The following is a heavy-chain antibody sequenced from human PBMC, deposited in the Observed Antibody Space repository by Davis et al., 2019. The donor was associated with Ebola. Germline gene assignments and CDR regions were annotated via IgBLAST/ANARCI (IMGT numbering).Heavy chain of an antibody. CDR3: ARARYYYGRGRLDP. J-gene: IGHJ5*02. Sequence: MPGGSLRLSCAVYGGSFSGYYWSWIRQPPGKGLEWIGEINHSGSTNYNPSLKSRVTISVDTSKNQFPLKLSSVTAADTAVYYCARARYYYGRGRLDPWGQGTLVTVSS. V-gene: IGHV4-34*01. D-gene: IGHD3-10*02. CDR2: INHSGST. CDR1: GGSFSGYY.